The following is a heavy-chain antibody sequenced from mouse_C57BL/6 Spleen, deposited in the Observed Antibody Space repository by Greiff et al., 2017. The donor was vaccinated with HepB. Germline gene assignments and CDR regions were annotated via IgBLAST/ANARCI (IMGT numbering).Heavy chain of an antibody. CDR2: ISSGGSYT. V-gene: IGHV5-6*01. CDR1: GFTFSSYG. CDR3: ARQYGNVYYAMDY. Sequence: EVQLVESGGDLVKPGGSLKLSCAASGFTFSSYGMSWVRQTPDKRLEWVATISSGGSYTYYPDSVKGRFTISRDNAKNTLYLQMSSLKSEDTAMYYCARQYGNVYYAMDYWGQGTSVTVSS. D-gene: IGHD2-1*01. J-gene: IGHJ4*01.